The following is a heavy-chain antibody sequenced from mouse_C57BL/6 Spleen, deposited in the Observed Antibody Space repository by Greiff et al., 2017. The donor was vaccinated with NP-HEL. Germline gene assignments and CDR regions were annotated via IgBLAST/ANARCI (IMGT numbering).Heavy chain of an antibody. Sequence: QVQLQQPGPELVKPGASVKISCKASGYAFSSSWMNWVKQRPGKGLEWIGRIYPGDGDTNYNGKFKGKATLTADKSSSTAYMQLSSLTSEDSAVYFCAITTVAAYFDYWGQGTTLTVSS. J-gene: IGHJ2*01. V-gene: IGHV1-82*01. CDR1: GYAFSSSW. D-gene: IGHD1-1*01. CDR3: AITTVAAYFDY. CDR2: IYPGDGDT.